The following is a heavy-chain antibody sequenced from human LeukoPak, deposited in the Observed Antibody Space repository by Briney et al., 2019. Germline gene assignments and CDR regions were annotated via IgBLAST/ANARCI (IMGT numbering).Heavy chain of an antibody. V-gene: IGHV4-4*07. CDR1: GASISALH. CDR3: ARKDGDY. J-gene: IGHJ4*02. CDR2: IYSSGST. Sequence: SETLSLTCTVSGASISALHWTWFRQPAGKTLEWIGLIYSSGSTLLNPSLKTRVAMSLDLTTNQPSLRLTSLTAADTAMYYCARKDGDYWGQGTLVTVSS.